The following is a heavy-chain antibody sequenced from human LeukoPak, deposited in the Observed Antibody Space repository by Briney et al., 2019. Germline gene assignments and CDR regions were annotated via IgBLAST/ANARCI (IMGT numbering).Heavy chain of an antibody. D-gene: IGHD3-16*01. V-gene: IGHV3-30*18. CDR2: ISYDGSNK. CDR1: GFTFSSYG. CDR3: AKDLAQGGPSS. J-gene: IGHJ4*02. Sequence: PGGSLRLSRAASGFTFSSYGMHWVRQAPGKGLEWVAVISYDGSNKYYADSVKGRFTISRDNSKNTLYLQMNSLRAEDTAVYYCAKDLAQGGPSSWGQGTLVTVSS.